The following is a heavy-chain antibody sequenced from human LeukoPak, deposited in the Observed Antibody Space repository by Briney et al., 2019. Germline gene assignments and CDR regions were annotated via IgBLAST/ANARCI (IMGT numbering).Heavy chain of an antibody. CDR1: GYTFTGYY. CDR2: INPNSGGT. Sequence: ASVKVSCKASGYTFTGYYMHWVRQAPGQGLEWMGWINPNSGGTNHAQKFQGRVTMTRDTSISTAYMELSRLRSDDTAVYYCARDLSWIQLWYYFDYWGQGTLVTVSS. J-gene: IGHJ4*02. CDR3: ARDLSWIQLWYYFDY. D-gene: IGHD5-18*01. V-gene: IGHV1-2*02.